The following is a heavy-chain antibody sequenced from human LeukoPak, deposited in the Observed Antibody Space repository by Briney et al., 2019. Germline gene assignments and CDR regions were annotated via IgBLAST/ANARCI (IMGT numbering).Heavy chain of an antibody. CDR3: AKRMSGYDILTGSDVGMDV. CDR1: GYTFTSYD. D-gene: IGHD3-9*01. J-gene: IGHJ6*02. Sequence: GASVKVSCKASGYTFTSYDINWVRQATGQGLEWMGWMNPNSGNTGYAQKFQGRVTMTRNTSISTAYMELSSLRSEDTAVYYCAKRMSGYDILTGSDVGMDVWGQGTTVTVSS. CDR2: MNPNSGNT. V-gene: IGHV1-8*01.